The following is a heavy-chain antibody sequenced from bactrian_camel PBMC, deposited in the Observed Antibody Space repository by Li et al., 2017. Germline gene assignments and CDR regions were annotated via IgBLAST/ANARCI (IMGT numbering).Heavy chain of an antibody. D-gene: IGHD6*01. CDR1: GFTFSRYA. CDR3: AASRWCTLQQLSVDY. CDR2: IDASSSTT. V-gene: IGHV3-2*01. J-gene: IGHJ4*01. Sequence: QVQLVESGGGSVQAGETLRLSCATAGFTFSRYAMRWVRQAPGRGLEWVPDIDASSSTTYYSSSVKGRFTITRDDAKNTLYLQLNNLKPEDTAMYYCAASRWCTLQQLSVDYWGQGTQVTVS.